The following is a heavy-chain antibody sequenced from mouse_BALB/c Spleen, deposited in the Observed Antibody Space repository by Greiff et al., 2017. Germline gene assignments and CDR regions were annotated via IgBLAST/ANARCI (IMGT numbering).Heavy chain of an antibody. CDR3: ARKQGWLPFAY. J-gene: IGHJ3*01. CDR2: INPYNDGT. D-gene: IGHD2-3*01. Sequence: EVQLQQSGPELVKPGASVKMSCKASGYTFTSYVMHWVKQKPGQGLEWIGYINPYNDGTKYNEKFKGKATLTSDKSSSTAYMELSSLTSEDSAVYYCARKQGWLPFAYWGQGTLVTVSA. V-gene: IGHV1-14*01. CDR1: GYTFTSYV.